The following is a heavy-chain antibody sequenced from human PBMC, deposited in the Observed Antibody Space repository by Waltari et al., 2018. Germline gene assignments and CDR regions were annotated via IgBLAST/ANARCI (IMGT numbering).Heavy chain of an antibody. CDR3: QRGDY. J-gene: IGHJ4*02. CDR2: INQDGSGE. CDR1: VFTFSNFW. V-gene: IGHV3-7*04. Sequence: EVQLVESGGGWVQPGGSLRLSCAASVFTFSNFWMSWARQASGKGLEWVANINQDGSGEYYVDSVKGRFTISRDNARNSLYLQMNSLRAEDTAVYYCQRGDYWGQGTLVTVSS.